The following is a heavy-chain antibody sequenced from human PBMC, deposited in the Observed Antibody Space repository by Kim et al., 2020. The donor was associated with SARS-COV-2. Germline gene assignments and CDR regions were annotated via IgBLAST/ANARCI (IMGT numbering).Heavy chain of an antibody. D-gene: IGHD3-10*01. J-gene: IGHJ4*02. Sequence: SPSVQGQVTISADKSISTAYLQWSSLKASDTAMYYCARVAMIRGLLAFDYWGQGTLVTVSS. V-gene: IGHV5-51*01. CDR3: ARVAMIRGLLAFDY.